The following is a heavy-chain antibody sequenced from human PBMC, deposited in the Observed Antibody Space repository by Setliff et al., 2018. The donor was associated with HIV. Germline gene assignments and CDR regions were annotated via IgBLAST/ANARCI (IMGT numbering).Heavy chain of an antibody. J-gene: IGHJ4*02. Sequence: KSSENLSLTCTVSGGSISSGSDYWSWIRQPAGKGLEWIGQIHISGTANYNPSLKSRVTISIDTSKHQFSLKLTSVTAADTAVYYCARDVMEWFGNYFDNWGQGALVTVSS. CDR1: GGSISSGSDY. D-gene: IGHD3-3*01. V-gene: IGHV4-61*09. CDR2: IHISGTA. CDR3: ARDVMEWFGNYFDN.